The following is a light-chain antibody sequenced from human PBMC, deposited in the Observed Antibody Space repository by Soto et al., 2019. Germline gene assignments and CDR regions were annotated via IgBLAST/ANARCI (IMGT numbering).Light chain of an antibody. CDR3: QQYSGYARM. CDR1: QRFSRW. V-gene: IGKV1-5*01. J-gene: IGKJ1*01. CDR2: DAS. Sequence: DIQMTQSPSTLSAAVGDRVIITCRASQRFSRWLAGYQQKPGKAPKLLLYDASNLESGDPSGFSGSGTGTEFTLTICCIEPDHFATYYCQQYSGYARMFGQGNTVAIQ.